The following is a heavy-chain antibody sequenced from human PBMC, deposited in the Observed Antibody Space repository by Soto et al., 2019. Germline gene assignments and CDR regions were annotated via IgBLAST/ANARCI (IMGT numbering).Heavy chain of an antibody. J-gene: IGHJ4*01. V-gene: IGHV3-53*01. CDR2: MYAGGDT. Sequence: GGSLRLSCGASGLSVSDNYMGWVRQAPGRGLEWVSVMYAGGDTHYADSVKGRFTISRDKSENTLYLQMNSLRDEDTGVYFCVSRIPSWVFDYWGLGTLVTVS. CDR1: GLSVSDNY. D-gene: IGHD2-21*01. CDR3: VSRIPSWVFDY.